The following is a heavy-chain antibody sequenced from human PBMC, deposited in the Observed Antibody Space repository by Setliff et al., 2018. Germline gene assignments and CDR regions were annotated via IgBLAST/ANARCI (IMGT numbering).Heavy chain of an antibody. CDR2: ISPHTGNT. Sequence: GASVKVSCKASGYTFSDYGISWVRQAPGQGLEWMGWISPHTGNTFYAPKLHGRVTLTTDTSTSTAYMELRSLRSDDTAVYYCSRLVRFCTRTSCQRLSGGEFWGQGTLVTVSS. CDR3: SRLVRFCTRTSCQRLSGGEF. D-gene: IGHD2-8*01. CDR1: GYTFSDYG. V-gene: IGHV1-18*01. J-gene: IGHJ4*02.